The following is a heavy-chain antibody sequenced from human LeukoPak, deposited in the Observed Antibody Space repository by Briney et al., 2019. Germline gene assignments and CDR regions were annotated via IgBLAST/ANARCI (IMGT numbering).Heavy chain of an antibody. CDR3: AKAPAPYYYGSGTRFDY. D-gene: IGHD3-10*01. Sequence: GGSLRLSCAASGFTFSSYSMNWVRQAPGKGLEWVSSISSSSSYIYYADSVKGRFTISRDNSKNTLYLQMNSLRAEDTAVYYCAKAPAPYYYGSGTRFDYWGQGTLVTVSS. CDR1: GFTFSSYS. J-gene: IGHJ4*02. V-gene: IGHV3-21*04. CDR2: ISSSSSYI.